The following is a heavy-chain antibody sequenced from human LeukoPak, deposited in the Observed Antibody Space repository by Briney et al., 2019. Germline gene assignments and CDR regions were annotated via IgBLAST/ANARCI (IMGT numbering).Heavy chain of an antibody. D-gene: IGHD3-22*01. J-gene: IGHJ3*02. CDR3: AKDLSYYDSSGYADAFDI. CDR2: ISGSGGST. V-gene: IGHV3-23*01. Sequence: GGSLRLSCAASGFTFSSYAMSWVRQAPGKGLEWVSAISGSGGSTYYADSVKGRFTISRDNSKNTLYLQMNSLRAEDTAVYYCAKDLSYYDSSGYADAFDIWGQGTMVTVSS. CDR1: GFTFSSYA.